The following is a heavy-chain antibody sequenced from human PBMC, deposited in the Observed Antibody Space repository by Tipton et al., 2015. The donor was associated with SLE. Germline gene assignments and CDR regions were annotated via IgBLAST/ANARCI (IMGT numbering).Heavy chain of an antibody. D-gene: IGHD2-15*01. CDR3: ARYSLPNWHLDL. CDR1: GGSMSTYY. Sequence: TLSLTCTVSGGSMSTYYWSWIRLPPGKGLEWIGYIYYSGGTSYNPSLNSRVTISVGTSRNQFSLKLTSATAADSAVYYCARYSLPNWHLDLWGRGTLVTVSS. J-gene: IGHJ2*01. V-gene: IGHV4-59*07. CDR2: IYYSGGT.